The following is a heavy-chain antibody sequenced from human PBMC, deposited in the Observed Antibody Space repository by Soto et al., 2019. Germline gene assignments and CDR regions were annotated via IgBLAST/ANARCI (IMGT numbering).Heavy chain of an antibody. D-gene: IGHD2-21*01. V-gene: IGHV3-23*01. CDR3: AKEKGLRWISAFGE. J-gene: IGHJ4*02. CDR1: GFSFNNYA. CDR2: ISGSGDGT. Sequence: EVQLRHSGGGVVQPGGSLRLSYVASGFSFNNYAMTWVRQAPGKGREWVSGISGSGDGTYYADSVKDRFSVARDKSTRTLHLQMSSRSVENTAVYYFAKEKGLRWISAFGEWGQGALVIVSS.